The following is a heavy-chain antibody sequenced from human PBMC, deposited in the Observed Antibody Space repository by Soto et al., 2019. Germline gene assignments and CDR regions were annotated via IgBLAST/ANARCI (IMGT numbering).Heavy chain of an antibody. D-gene: IGHD6-6*01. CDR3: ATTDSSSSGLVDY. Sequence: GESLKISFKGSGYSFTSYWIGWVRQMPGKGLEWMGRIDPSDSYTNYSPSFQGHVTISADKSISTAYLQWSSLKASDTAMYYCATTDSSSSGLVDYWGQGTLVTVSS. CDR2: IDPSDSYT. J-gene: IGHJ4*02. V-gene: IGHV5-10-1*01. CDR1: GYSFTSYW.